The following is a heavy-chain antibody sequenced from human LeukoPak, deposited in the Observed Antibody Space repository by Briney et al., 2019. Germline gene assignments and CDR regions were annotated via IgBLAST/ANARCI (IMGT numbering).Heavy chain of an antibody. D-gene: IGHD6-19*01. CDR2: IIAYRGNT. Sequence: ASVKVSCKASGYTFTHYGISWGRQAPGQGLGWMGWIIAYRGNTNYAQNLQGRVTITRDKSTSPAYMELSKPRSADTSLYYVARDNSDTVKGECSGACYFWFDPWGQGTMVTVSS. V-gene: IGHV1-18*01. J-gene: IGHJ5*02. CDR1: GYTFTHYG. CDR3: ARDNSDTVKGECSGACYFWFDP.